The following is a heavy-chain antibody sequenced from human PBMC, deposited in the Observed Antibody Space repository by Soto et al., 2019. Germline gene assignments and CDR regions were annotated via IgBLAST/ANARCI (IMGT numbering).Heavy chain of an antibody. CDR2: VSGSGGSV. Sequence: EVQLLESGGALVQPGGSLRLSCSASGFTFSSYAMSWVRQAPGKGLEWVSAVSGSGGSVYYADSVRGRFTISRDNSKNTLYLQVNSLRAEDTAIYYCAKGSVVGADYSYGMDVWGQGTTVTVSS. V-gene: IGHV3-23*01. CDR3: AKGSVVGADYSYGMDV. J-gene: IGHJ6*02. D-gene: IGHD2-2*01. CDR1: GFTFSSYA.